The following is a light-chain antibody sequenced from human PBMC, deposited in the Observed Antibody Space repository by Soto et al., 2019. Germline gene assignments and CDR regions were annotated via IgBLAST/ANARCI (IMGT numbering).Light chain of an antibody. Sequence: QSVLTQPASVSGSPGQSITISCTGTRNDVGGYNFVSWHQQHPGKAPKLMIFDVSNRPSGVSDRFSGSKSGNTASLTISGLQAEDEADYYCSSYTTSGTHVFGGGTKVTVL. CDR3: SSYTTSGTHV. CDR1: RNDVGGYNF. V-gene: IGLV2-14*03. J-gene: IGLJ3*02. CDR2: DVS.